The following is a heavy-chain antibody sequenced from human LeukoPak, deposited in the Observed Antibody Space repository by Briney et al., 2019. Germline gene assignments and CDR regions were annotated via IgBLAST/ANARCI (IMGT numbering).Heavy chain of an antibody. Sequence: PSETLSLTCTVSGDSITTYYWSWVRQAPGQGLECLGYIYINGDTNSNPSLKRRGTLSLDTSKNQFSLRLSSVTAADTAVYYCARGARIFDSWGPGKLVTVSS. CDR1: GDSITTYY. V-gene: IGHV4-4*09. D-gene: IGHD2/OR15-2a*01. J-gene: IGHJ4*02. CDR3: ARGARIFDS. CDR2: IYINGDT.